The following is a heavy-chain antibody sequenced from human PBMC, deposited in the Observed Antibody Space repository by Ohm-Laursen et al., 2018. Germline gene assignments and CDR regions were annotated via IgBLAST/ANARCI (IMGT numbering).Heavy chain of an antibody. CDR3: ARGSYDSTWY. CDR2: TYYRSKWYN. J-gene: IGHJ4*02. V-gene: IGHV6-1*01. Sequence: SQTLSLTCAISGDSVSSNSAAWSWIRQSPSRGLEWLGRTYYRSKWYNDYAVPMKGRITINPDTSKNQFSLQLNSVTPEDTAVYYCARGSYDSTWYWSQGALVTVSS. CDR1: GDSVSSNSAA. D-gene: IGHD6-13*01.